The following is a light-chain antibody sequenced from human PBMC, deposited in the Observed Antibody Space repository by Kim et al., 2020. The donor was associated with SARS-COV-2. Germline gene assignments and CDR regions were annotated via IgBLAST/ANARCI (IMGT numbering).Light chain of an antibody. CDR2: DVS. J-gene: IGLJ1*01. CDR3: CSYAGSYV. Sequence: PGQSVTIALSGTSSVVGGYTFCSWHQQHPGKAPKLMIYDVSKRPSGVPDRFSGSKSGNTASLTISGRQAEDEADYYCCSYAGSYVFGTGTKVTVL. CDR1: SSVVGGYTF. V-gene: IGLV2-11*01.